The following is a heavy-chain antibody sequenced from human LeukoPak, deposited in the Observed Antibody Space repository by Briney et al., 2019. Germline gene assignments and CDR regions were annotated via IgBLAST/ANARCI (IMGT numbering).Heavy chain of an antibody. V-gene: IGHV1-18*01. J-gene: IGHJ6*03. D-gene: IGHD3-3*01. CDR3: ARDVYDFWSGYPYYYYMDV. CDR2: ISAYNGNT. CDR1: GYTFTSYG. Sequence: GASVKVSCKASGYTFTSYGISWVRQAPGQGLEWMGWISAYNGNTNYAQKLQGRVTMTTDTSTSTAYMELRSLRSDDTAVYYCARDVYDFWSGYPYYYYMDVWGKGTTVTVSS.